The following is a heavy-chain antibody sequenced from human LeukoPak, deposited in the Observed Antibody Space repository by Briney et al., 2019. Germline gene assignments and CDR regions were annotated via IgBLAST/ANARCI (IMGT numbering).Heavy chain of an antibody. CDR2: ISGSGGTT. CDR3: ARVEGIVGATGY. D-gene: IGHD1-26*01. Sequence: GGSLRLSCVGSGSTSNNYAMTWVRQAPGKGLEWVSGISGSGGTTYYADSVKGRFTISRDNAKNSLYLQMNSLRAEDTAVYYCARVEGIVGATGYWGQGTLVTVSS. CDR1: GSTSNNYA. V-gene: IGHV3-23*01. J-gene: IGHJ4*02.